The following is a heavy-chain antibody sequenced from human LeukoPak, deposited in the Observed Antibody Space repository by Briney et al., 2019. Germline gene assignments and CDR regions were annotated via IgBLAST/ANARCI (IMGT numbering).Heavy chain of an antibody. J-gene: IGHJ4*02. CDR2: INQDGSET. D-gene: IGHD3-22*01. CDR3: ASSSTMIPFFDY. V-gene: IGHV3-7*01. CDR1: GFTFSNYW. Sequence: GGSLRLSCAASGFTFSNYWMNWVRQAPGKGLEWVANINQDGSETYYVDSVKGRFTISRDNARNSLYLQVNSLRAEDTAVYYCASSSTMIPFFDYWGQGTLVTVSS.